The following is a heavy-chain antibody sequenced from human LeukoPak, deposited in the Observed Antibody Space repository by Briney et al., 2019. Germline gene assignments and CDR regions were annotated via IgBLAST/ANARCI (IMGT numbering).Heavy chain of an antibody. CDR1: GFTFSSYA. D-gene: IGHD3-22*01. Sequence: GGSLRLSCAASGFTFSSYAMSWVRQAPGKGLEWVSAISGSGGSTYYADSVKGRFTISRDNSKNTLYLQMNSLRAEDTAVYYCAKRLHYYEISGYYSFDYWGQGTLVTVSS. J-gene: IGHJ4*02. V-gene: IGHV3-23*01. CDR2: ISGSGGST. CDR3: AKRLHYYEISGYYSFDY.